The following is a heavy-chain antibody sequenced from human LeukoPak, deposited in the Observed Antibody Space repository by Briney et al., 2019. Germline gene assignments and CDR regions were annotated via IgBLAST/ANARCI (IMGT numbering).Heavy chain of an antibody. J-gene: IGHJ3*02. Sequence: GGSLRLSCAASGFTFSSYWMHWVLQAPGKGLVWVSRINSDGSSTSYADSVKGRFTISRDNAKNTLYLQMNSLRAEDTAVYYCARDMYYDILTGYFTYAFDIWGQGTMVTVSS. V-gene: IGHV3-74*01. D-gene: IGHD3-9*01. CDR1: GFTFSSYW. CDR2: INSDGSST. CDR3: ARDMYYDILTGYFTYAFDI.